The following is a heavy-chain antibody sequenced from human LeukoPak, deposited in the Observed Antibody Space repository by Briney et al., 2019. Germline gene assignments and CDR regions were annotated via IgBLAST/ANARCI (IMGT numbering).Heavy chain of an antibody. V-gene: IGHV1-18*01. CDR2: ISAYNGNT. CDR1: GYTFTSYG. D-gene: IGHD3-10*01. Sequence: ASVKVSCKASGYTFTSYGISWVRQAPGQGLEWMGWISAYNGNTNYAQKFQGRVTITADESTSTAYMELSSLRSEDTAVYYCARGDYYGSGRFLPFDYWGQGTLVTVSS. J-gene: IGHJ4*02. CDR3: ARGDYYGSGRFLPFDY.